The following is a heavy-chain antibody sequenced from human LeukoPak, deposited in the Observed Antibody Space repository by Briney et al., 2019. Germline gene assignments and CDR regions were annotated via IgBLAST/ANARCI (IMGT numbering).Heavy chain of an antibody. CDR3: ARAGQLATTPYYYYYMDV. CDR2: ISYDGSNK. D-gene: IGHD5-24*01. CDR1: GFTFSSYA. V-gene: IGHV3-30*04. Sequence: QSGRSLRLSCAASGFTFSSYAMHWVRQAPGKGLEWVAVISYDGSNKYYADSVKGRFTISRDNSKNTLYLQMNSLRAEDTAVYYCARAGQLATTPYYYYYMDVWGKGTTVTVSS. J-gene: IGHJ6*03.